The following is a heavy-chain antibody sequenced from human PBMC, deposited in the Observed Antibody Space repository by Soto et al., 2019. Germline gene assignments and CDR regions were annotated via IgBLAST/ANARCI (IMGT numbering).Heavy chain of an antibody. V-gene: IGHV4-31*03. CDR2: IYYSGTT. Sequence: QVQLQESGPGLVKPSQTLSPTCTVSGRSIKSGGYYWNWIRQHPGKGLEWIGYIYYSGTTYSNPSLQSRVTISVDTAKDPFARELSSVTAADTAVYYCARSVFPWGQGTLVTVPS. CDR1: GRSIKSGGYY. CDR3: ARSVFP. J-gene: IGHJ5*02.